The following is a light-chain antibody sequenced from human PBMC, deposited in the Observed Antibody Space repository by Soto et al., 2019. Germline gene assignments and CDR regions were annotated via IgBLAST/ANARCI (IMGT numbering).Light chain of an antibody. CDR3: QQYNNWPRT. V-gene: IGKV3-15*01. CDR1: QSVSDY. J-gene: IGKJ1*01. CDR2: DVS. Sequence: IALTQSPAILSLSPGESASLSCRASQSVSDYLAWYQQKPGQAPRLFIYDVSKRATGIPARFSGSGSGTEFTLTISSLQSEDFAVYCCQQYNNWPRTFGEGTKLDI.